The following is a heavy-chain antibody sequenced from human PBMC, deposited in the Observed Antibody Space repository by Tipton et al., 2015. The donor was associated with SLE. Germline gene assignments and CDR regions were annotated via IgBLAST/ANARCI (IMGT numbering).Heavy chain of an antibody. CDR3: ARGVDTAMVYYYYGMDV. CDR2: ISHRGIT. D-gene: IGHD5-18*01. CDR1: GGSFSGYY. V-gene: IGHV4-34*01. J-gene: IGHJ6*02. Sequence: TLSLTCAVYGGSFSGYYWSWIRQPPGKGPEWIGEISHRGITNYNPSLKSRVTISVDTSKKQFSLKLSSVTAADTAVYYCARGVDTAMVYYYYGMDVWGQGTTVTVSS.